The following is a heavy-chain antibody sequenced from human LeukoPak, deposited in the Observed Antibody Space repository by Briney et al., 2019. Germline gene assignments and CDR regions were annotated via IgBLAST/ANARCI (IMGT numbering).Heavy chain of an antibody. V-gene: IGHV4-34*01. J-gene: IGHJ4*02. D-gene: IGHD3-16*01. CDR2: INHSGST. Sequence: SETLSLTCAVYGGSFSGYYWSWIRQPPGKGLEWIGEINHSGSTNYNPSLKSRVTISVDTSKNQFSLKLSSVTAADTAVYYCARGRVPPDYGWGSYQKKTSFDYWGQGTLVTVSS. CDR3: ARGRVPPDYGWGSYQKKTSFDY. CDR1: GGSFSGYY.